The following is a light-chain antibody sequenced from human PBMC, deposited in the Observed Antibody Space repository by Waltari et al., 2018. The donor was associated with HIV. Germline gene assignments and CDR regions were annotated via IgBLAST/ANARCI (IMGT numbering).Light chain of an antibody. CDR2: AAS. J-gene: IGKJ1*01. Sequence: DIQMTQSPSSLSASIGDKVTLTCRASQGISNSLAWYQQKPGKAPKLLLYAASRLQSGVPSRFSGSGSGTDYTLTIISLQPEDFATYYCQQYYSTPRTFGQGTKVEIK. CDR3: QQYYSTPRT. V-gene: IGKV1-NL1*01. CDR1: QGISNS.